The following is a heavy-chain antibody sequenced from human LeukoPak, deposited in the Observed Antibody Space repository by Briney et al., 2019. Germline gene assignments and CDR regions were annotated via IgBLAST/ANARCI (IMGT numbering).Heavy chain of an antibody. CDR1: GFTFSSYG. V-gene: IGHV3-30*18. Sequence: GGSLRLSCAASGFTFSSYGMHWVRQAPGKGLEWVAVISYDGSNKYYADSVQGRFTISRDNSKNTLYLQMKSLRAEDTAVYYCAKDLGGGSGCYDLWGRGTLVTVSS. D-gene: IGHD6-19*01. J-gene: IGHJ2*01. CDR2: ISYDGSNK. CDR3: AKDLGGGSGCYDL.